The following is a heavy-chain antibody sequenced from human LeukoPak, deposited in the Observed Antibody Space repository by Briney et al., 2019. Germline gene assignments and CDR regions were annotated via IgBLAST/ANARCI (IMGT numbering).Heavy chain of an antibody. CDR1: GFTISSYE. J-gene: IGHJ4*02. V-gene: IGHV3-48*03. CDR3: ARDRASIFGVPSYFDY. Sequence: GGSLRLSCAASGFTISSYEMNWVRQAPGKGLEWVSYISSSGSTIYYADSVKGRFTISRDNAKNSLYLQMNSLRAEDTAVYYCARDRASIFGVPSYFDYWGQGTLVTVSS. D-gene: IGHD3-3*01. CDR2: ISSSGSTI.